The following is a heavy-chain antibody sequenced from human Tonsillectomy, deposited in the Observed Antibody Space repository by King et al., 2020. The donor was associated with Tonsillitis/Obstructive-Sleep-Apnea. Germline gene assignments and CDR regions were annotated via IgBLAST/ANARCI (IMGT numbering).Heavy chain of an antibody. V-gene: IGHV1-46*01. J-gene: IGHJ4*02. CDR3: AREAGYCSSTSCYSHFDY. D-gene: IGHD2-2*01. CDR2: INPSGGGT. Sequence: QLVQSGAEVKKPGASVKVSCKASGYTFTIYYMHWVRQAPGQGLEWVGIINPSGGGTSYAQKFLGRVTMTRDTSTSTVYMELSSLRSEDTAVYYCAREAGYCSSTSCYSHFDYWGQGTLVTVSS. CDR1: GYTFTIYY.